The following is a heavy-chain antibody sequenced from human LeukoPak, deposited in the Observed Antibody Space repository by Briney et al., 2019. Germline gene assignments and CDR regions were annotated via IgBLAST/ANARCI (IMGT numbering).Heavy chain of an antibody. V-gene: IGHV1-46*01. CDR2: INPSGGST. Sequence: ASVKVSCKASGYTFTSYYMHWVRQAPGQGLEWMGIINPSGGSTSYAQKCQGRVTMTRDTSTSTVYMELSSLRSEDTAVYYCARVRYCSGGSCREFDYWGQGTLVTVSS. CDR1: GYTFTSYY. CDR3: ARVRYCSGGSCREFDY. J-gene: IGHJ4*02. D-gene: IGHD2-15*01.